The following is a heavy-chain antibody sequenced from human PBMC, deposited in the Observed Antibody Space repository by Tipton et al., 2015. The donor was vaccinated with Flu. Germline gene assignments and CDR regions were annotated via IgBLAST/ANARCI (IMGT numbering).Heavy chain of an antibody. V-gene: IGHV4-59*12. Sequence: TLSLTCTVSGSSISSYYWSWIRQPPGKGPEWIAYIYYTGSTNYNPSLKSRVTMSVDTSKNQFSLKLSSVTAADTAVYYCARGLYGSGSYQWRYFDSWGQGTLVTVSS. CDR3: ARGLYGSGSYQWRYFDS. CDR2: IYYTGST. CDR1: GSSISSYY. D-gene: IGHD3-10*01. J-gene: IGHJ4*02.